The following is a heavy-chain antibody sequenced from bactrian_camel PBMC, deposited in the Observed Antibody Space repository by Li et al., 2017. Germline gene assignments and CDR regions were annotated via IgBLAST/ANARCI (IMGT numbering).Heavy chain of an antibody. CDR3: VRVYGGSWAEIR. Sequence: HVQLVESGGGSVQTGGSLRLSCSTSKYAHSDYCMAWFRQAPGKEREGVAAIYTGYGTTTYADSVKGRFTISEDSARKMLYLQMNSLKPEDTAVYYCVRVYGGSWAEIRWGLGTQVTVS. D-gene: IGHD6*01. CDR2: IYTGYGTT. J-gene: IGHJ4*01. V-gene: IGHV3S1*01. CDR1: KYAHSDYC.